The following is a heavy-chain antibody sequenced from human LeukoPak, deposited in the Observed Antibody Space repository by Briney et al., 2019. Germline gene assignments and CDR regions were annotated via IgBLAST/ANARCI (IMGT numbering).Heavy chain of an antibody. V-gene: IGHV3-23*01. CDR3: ARCTASCYANAFDV. D-gene: IGHD2-2*01. CDR1: GFTFTSYW. Sequence: GGSLRLSCATSGFTFTSYWMHWVRQAPGKGLEWVSAINGGGDATEYADSVKGRFTISRDNSKKTLYLQMNSLRPEDTAVYYCARCTASCYANAFDVWGQGTLLTVSS. CDR2: INGGGDAT. J-gene: IGHJ3*01.